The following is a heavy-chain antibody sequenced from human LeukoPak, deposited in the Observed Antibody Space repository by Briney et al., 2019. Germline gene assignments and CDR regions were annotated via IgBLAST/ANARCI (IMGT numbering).Heavy chain of an antibody. V-gene: IGHV3-30-3*01. D-gene: IGHD3-10*01. J-gene: IGHJ4*02. Sequence: GGSLRLSCAASGFTFSNYAMHWVRQAPGKGLEWVAVISYDGSNKYYADSVKGRFTISRDNSKNTLYLQMNSLRAEDTAVYYCARDPLWFGVQGYFDYWGQGTLVTVSS. CDR2: ISYDGSNK. CDR3: ARDPLWFGVQGYFDY. CDR1: GFTFSNYA.